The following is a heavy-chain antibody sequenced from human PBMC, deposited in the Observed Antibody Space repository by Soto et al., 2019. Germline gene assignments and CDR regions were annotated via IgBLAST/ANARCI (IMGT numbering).Heavy chain of an antibody. CDR2: ISAYNGNT. V-gene: IGHV1-18*01. J-gene: IGHJ4*02. D-gene: IGHD3-10*01. CDR1: GYTFTSYG. Sequence: QVQLVQSGAEVKKPGASVKVSCKASGYTFTSYGISWVRRAPGQGLEWMGWISAYNGNTNYAQKLQGRVTMTTDTSTSTAYMELRSLRSDDTAVYYCARDLEGDYYGSGSYFGWGQGTLVTVSS. CDR3: ARDLEGDYYGSGSYFG.